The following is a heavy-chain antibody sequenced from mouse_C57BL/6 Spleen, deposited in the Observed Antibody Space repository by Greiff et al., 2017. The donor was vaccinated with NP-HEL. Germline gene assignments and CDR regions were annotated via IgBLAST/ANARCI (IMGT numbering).Heavy chain of an antibody. CDR3: AKIYYYGSNYYAMDY. V-gene: IGHV1-82*01. CDR1: GYAFSSSW. Sequence: QVQLKESGPELVKPGASVKISCKASGYAFSSSWMNWVKQRPGKGLEWIGRIYPGDGDTNYNGKFKGKATLTADKSSSTAYMQLSSLTSEDSAVYFCAKIYYYGSNYYAMDYWGQGTSVTVSS. J-gene: IGHJ4*01. D-gene: IGHD1-1*01. CDR2: IYPGDGDT.